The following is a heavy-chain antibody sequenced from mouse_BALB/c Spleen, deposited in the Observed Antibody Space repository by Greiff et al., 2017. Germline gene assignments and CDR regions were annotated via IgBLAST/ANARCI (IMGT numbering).Heavy chain of an antibody. CDR2: IDPFNGGT. D-gene: IGHD1-1*01. V-gene: IGHV1S135*01. Sequence: VQLQQSGPELMKPGASVKISCKASGYSFTSYYMHWVKQSHGKSLAWIGYIDPFNGGTSYNQKFKGKATLPVYKSSSKVYMHLSSLTSEDSAVYYCVRMNYGSSSYFDYWGQGTTLTVSS. CDR1: GYSFTSYY. CDR3: VRMNYGSSSYFDY. J-gene: IGHJ2*01.